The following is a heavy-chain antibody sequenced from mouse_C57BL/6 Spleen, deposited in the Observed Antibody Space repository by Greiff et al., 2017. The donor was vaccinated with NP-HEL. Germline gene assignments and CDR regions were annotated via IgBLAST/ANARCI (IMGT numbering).Heavy chain of an antibody. CDR2: IHPNSGST. Sequence: QVQLQQPGAELVKPGASVKLSCKASGYTFTSYWMHWVKQRPGQGLEWIGMIHPNSGSTNYNEKFKSKATLTVDKSSSTAYMQLSSLTSEDSAVYYCASGATVVADYFDYGGQGTTLTVSS. V-gene: IGHV1-64*01. D-gene: IGHD1-1*01. CDR1: GYTFTSYW. J-gene: IGHJ2*01. CDR3: ASGATVVADYFDY.